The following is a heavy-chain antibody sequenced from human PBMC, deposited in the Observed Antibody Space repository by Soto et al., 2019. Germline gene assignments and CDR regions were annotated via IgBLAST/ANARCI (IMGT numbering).Heavy chain of an antibody. V-gene: IGHV4-39*07. Sequence: SETLSLTCTVSGGSISSSSYYWGWIRQPPGKGLEWIGEINHSGSTNYNPSLKSRVTISVDTSKNQFSLNLSSATAADTAVYYCARGPYLVRGFDPWGQGTLVTVSS. D-gene: IGHD3-10*01. CDR1: GGSISSSSYY. J-gene: IGHJ5*02. CDR3: ARGPYLVRGFDP. CDR2: INHSGST.